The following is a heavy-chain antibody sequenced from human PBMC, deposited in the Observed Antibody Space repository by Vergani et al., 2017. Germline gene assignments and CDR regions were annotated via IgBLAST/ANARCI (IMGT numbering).Heavy chain of an antibody. CDR2: MDYSGST. D-gene: IGHD2-15*01. CDR3: ASKRGACRAAYCHSYDF. V-gene: IGHV4-39*01. Sequence: QVQLQESGPGLVKPSETLSLTCTVSGDSVISTDYHWGWIRQPPGKGLEWIGSMDYSGSTSYNPSLENRISISFETPKNQFSLRLTSVTAADTAVYYCASKRGACRAAYCHSYDFWGPGTLVGVSS. J-gene: IGHJ4*02. CDR1: GDSVISTDYH.